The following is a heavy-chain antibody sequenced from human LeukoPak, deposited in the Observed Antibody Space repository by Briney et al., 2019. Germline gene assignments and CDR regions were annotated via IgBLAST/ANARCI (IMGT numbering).Heavy chain of an antibody. CDR2: IYYSGST. Sequence: TSETLSLTCTVSGGSISSYYWSWIRQPPGKGLEWIGYIYYSGSTNYNPSLKSRVTISVDTSKNQFSLKLSSVTAADTAVYYCARGSSGWYPDAFDIWGQGTMVTVSS. CDR3: ARGSSGWYPDAFDI. CDR1: GGSISSYY. D-gene: IGHD6-19*01. V-gene: IGHV4-59*01. J-gene: IGHJ3*02.